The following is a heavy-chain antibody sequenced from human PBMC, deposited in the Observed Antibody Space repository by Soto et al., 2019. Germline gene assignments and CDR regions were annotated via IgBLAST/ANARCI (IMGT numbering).Heavy chain of an antibody. J-gene: IGHJ5*02. CDR3: ARSKGDVWGSYRYTPSFDP. CDR1: GCTFTSYY. Sequence: GASVKVSCKASGCTFTSYYMHWVRQAPGQGLEWMGIINPSGGSTSYAQKFQGRVTMTRDTSTSTVYMELSSLRSEDTAVYYCARSKGDVWGSYRYTPSFDPWGQGTLVTVSS. V-gene: IGHV1-46*01. D-gene: IGHD3-16*02. CDR2: INPSGGST.